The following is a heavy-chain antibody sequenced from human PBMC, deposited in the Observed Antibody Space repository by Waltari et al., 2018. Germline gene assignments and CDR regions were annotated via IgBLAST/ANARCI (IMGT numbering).Heavy chain of an antibody. D-gene: IGHD3-10*01. CDR3: ASLGYYYGSGSYYKDY. CDR1: GGSVSSSNW. J-gene: IGHJ4*02. V-gene: IGHV4-4*02. Sequence: QVQLQESGPGLVKPSGTLSLTFAVSGGSVSSSNWWSWVRQPPGKGLEWIGEIYHSGSTNYNPSLKSRVTISVDKSKNQFSLKLSSVTAADTAVYYCASLGYYYGSGSYYKDYWGQGTLVTVSS. CDR2: IYHSGST.